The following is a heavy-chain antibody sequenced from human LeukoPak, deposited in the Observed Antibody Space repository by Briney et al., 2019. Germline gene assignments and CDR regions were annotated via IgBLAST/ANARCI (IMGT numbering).Heavy chain of an antibody. CDR1: GFTFSSYG. D-gene: IGHD6-13*01. J-gene: IGHJ4*02. CDR3: ARPSPPFIALFDY. V-gene: IGHV3-33*01. Sequence: GRSLILSCAASGFTFSSYGMHWVRQAPGKGLEWVAVIWYDGSNKYYADSVKGRFTISRDNSKNTLYLQMNSLRAEDTAVYYCARPSPPFIALFDYWGQGTLVTVSS. CDR2: IWYDGSNK.